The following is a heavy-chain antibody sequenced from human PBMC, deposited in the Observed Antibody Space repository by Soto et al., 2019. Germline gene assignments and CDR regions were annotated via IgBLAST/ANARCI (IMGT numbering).Heavy chain of an antibody. V-gene: IGHV3-30-3*01. CDR2: ISYDGSNK. J-gene: IGHJ4*02. Sequence: GGSLRLSCAASGFTFSSYAMHWVRQAPGKGLEWVAVISYDGSNKYYADSVKGRFTISRDNAKNSLYLEMNSLRAEDTAVYYCARESEDLTSNFDYWGQGTLVTVSS. CDR1: GFTFSSYA. CDR3: ARESEDLTSNFDY.